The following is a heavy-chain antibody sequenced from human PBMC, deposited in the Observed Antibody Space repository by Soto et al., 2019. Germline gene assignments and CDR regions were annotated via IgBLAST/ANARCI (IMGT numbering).Heavy chain of an antibody. Sequence: QITLKESGPTLVQPTQTLTLTCTFSGFSLSTSGVGVGWIRQPPGKALEWLALIYWDDDKRYSPSLKSRLTITKDTSKNQVVLTMTSMDPVDTATYYCAHVYGGYDNFDYWGQGTLVTVSS. V-gene: IGHV2-5*02. J-gene: IGHJ4*02. CDR2: IYWDDDK. CDR1: GFSLSTSGVG. CDR3: AHVYGGYDNFDY. D-gene: IGHD5-12*01.